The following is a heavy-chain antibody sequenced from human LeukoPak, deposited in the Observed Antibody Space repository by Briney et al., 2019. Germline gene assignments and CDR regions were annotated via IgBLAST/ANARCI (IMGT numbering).Heavy chain of an antibody. J-gene: IGHJ4*02. Sequence: SETLSLTCAVSGVAFSNYYWSWVRQSPPKGLEWIGEINHSGYTNYNPSLKSRVTISIDTSKNQFSLMVISVTAADTGVYYCTRAVAGHPDWGQGTLVTVSS. CDR1: GVAFSNYY. D-gene: IGHD6-19*01. CDR3: TRAVAGHPD. V-gene: IGHV4-34*01. CDR2: INHSGYT.